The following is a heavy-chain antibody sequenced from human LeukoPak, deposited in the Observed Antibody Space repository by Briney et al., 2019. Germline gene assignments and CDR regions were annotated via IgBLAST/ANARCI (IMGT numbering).Heavy chain of an antibody. D-gene: IGHD4-11*01. CDR2: ISSIGGST. CDR1: GFTFSSYA. V-gene: IGHV3-64*01. Sequence: PGGSLRLSCAASGFTFSSYAMHWVRQAPGKGLEYVSAISSIGGSTYYANSVKGRFTISRDNSKNTLYLQMGSLRAEDMAVYHCARGTDDYSKGNYYYMDVWGKGTTVTVSS. CDR3: ARGTDDYSKGNYYYMDV. J-gene: IGHJ6*03.